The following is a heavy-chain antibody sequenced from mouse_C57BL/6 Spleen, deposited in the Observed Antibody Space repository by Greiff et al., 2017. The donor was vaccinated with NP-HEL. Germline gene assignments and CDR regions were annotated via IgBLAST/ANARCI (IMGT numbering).Heavy chain of an antibody. D-gene: IGHD5-5*01. J-gene: IGHJ4*01. CDR1: GFTFSDYG. V-gene: IGHV5-17*01. CDR3: ARGLPSYAMDY. CDR2: ISSGSSTI. Sequence: VQLQQSGGGLVKPGGSLKLSCAASGFTFSDYGMHWVRQAPEKGLEWVAYISSGSSTIYYADTVKGRFTISRDNAKNTLFLQMTSLRSEDTAMYYCARGLPSYAMDYWGQGTSVTVSS.